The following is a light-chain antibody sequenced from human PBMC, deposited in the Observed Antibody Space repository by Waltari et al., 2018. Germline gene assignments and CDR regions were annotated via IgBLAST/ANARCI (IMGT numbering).Light chain of an antibody. CDR1: QSISSY. Sequence: DIQMTQSPSSLSASVGYRVTITCRASQSISSYLNWYQQKPGKAPNLLIYAAFSLQSGVPSRFSGSGSGTDFTLTISSLQPEDSAIYYCQQTYSTPRTFGQGTKVEIK. V-gene: IGKV1-39*01. J-gene: IGKJ1*01. CDR3: QQTYSTPRT. CDR2: AAF.